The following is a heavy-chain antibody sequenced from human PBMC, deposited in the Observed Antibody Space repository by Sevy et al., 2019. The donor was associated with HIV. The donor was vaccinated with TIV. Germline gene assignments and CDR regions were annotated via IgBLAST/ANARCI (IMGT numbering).Heavy chain of an antibody. CDR3: AKSVVVTAIRPSYFDY. Sequence: GGSLRLSCAASGFTFSSYAMSWVRRAPGKGLEWVSALSGSGGSTYYADSVKGRFTISRDNSKNTLYLQMNSLRAEDTAVYYCAKSVVVTAIRPSYFDYWGQGTLVTVSS. CDR2: LSGSGGST. J-gene: IGHJ4*02. CDR1: GFTFSSYA. D-gene: IGHD2-21*02. V-gene: IGHV3-23*01.